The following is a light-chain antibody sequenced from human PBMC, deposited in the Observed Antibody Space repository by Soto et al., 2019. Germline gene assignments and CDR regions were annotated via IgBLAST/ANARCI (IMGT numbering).Light chain of an antibody. Sequence: QSVLTQPPSLSAATGQRVTISCSGSSSNIGNNFVSWYQQLPGTAPKLLIFDNNKRPSRIPDRFSGSKSGTSATLAITGLQTGDEAHYYCGTWDSSLGAALFGGGTKVTVL. CDR2: DNN. CDR1: SSNIGNNF. V-gene: IGLV1-51*01. CDR3: GTWDSSLGAAL. J-gene: IGLJ2*01.